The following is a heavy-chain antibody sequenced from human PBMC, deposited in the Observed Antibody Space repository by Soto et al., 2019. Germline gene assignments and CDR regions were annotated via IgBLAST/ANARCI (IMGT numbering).Heavy chain of an antibody. CDR3: ARVRVRYKDDGSGYLFFFDY. J-gene: IGHJ4*02. V-gene: IGHV4-30-4*01. D-gene: IGHD3-22*01. CDR2: IYANGGT. Sequence: SETLFLTCTVSVGSISSGDCYWEWVRHPPGKGLEWIGYIYANGGTDYNASLKSRLTISQDTSRNKFSLRLNSVTAADTGVYYCARVRVRYKDDGSGYLFFFDYWGQGTLVTVSS. CDR1: VGSISSGDCY.